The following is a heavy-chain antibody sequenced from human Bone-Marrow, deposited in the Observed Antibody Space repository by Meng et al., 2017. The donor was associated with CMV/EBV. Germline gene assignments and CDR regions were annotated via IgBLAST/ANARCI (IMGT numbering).Heavy chain of an antibody. CDR3: ARQLPITIFGVVTYYFDF. D-gene: IGHD3-3*01. CDR2: ITTLNGDT. V-gene: IGHV1-18*01. Sequence: ASVKVSCKASGFTFTSSAVQWVRQARGQRLEWMGWITTLNGDTDSAQKFQDRVAMTTDTSTGTAYMELRSLRSDDTAVYYCARQLPITIFGVVTYYFDFWGQGTLVTVSS. J-gene: IGHJ4*02. CDR1: GFTFTSSA.